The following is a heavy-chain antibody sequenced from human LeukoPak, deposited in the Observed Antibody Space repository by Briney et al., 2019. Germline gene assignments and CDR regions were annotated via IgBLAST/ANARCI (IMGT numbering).Heavy chain of an antibody. CDR3: CASIPAAAGYFDH. Sequence: PSETLSLTCTVSGGSISSYYWSWIRQPPGKGLEWIGYIYYSGSTNYNPSLKSRVTISVDTSKNQFSLKLSSVTAADTAVYYCCASIPAAAGYFDHWGQGTLVTVSS. CDR1: GGSISSYY. V-gene: IGHV4-59*01. J-gene: IGHJ4*02. CDR2: IYYSGST. D-gene: IGHD6-13*01.